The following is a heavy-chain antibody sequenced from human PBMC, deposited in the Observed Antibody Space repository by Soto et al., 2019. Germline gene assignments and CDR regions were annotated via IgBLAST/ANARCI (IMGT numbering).Heavy chain of an antibody. V-gene: IGHV3-7*01. CDR3: ASARHIGP. Sequence: SLRLSCAASGFTFSDYWMSWVRQAPGKGLEWVANIKQDGSESNYADSVKGRFTISRDNAENSLYLQMTSLRAEDTAVYYCASARHIGPWGQGTLVTVSS. J-gene: IGHJ5*02. CDR1: GFTFSDYW. D-gene: IGHD2-21*01. CDR2: IKQDGSES.